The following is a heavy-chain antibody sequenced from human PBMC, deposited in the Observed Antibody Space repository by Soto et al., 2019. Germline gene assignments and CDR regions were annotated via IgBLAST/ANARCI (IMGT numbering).Heavy chain of an antibody. CDR1: GFPFRTYS. CDR3: AAWPRSSWFDY. V-gene: IGHV3-7*05. D-gene: IGHD6-13*01. J-gene: IGHJ4*02. CDR2: ISPDGSNT. Sequence: GGSLRLSCAASGFPFRTYSMGWVRQIPGKGLEWVGNISPDGSNTWYGDSVRGRFTISRDNAGNSLFLQMNSLRAEDTAVYYCAAWPRSSWFDYWGPGMLVTVS.